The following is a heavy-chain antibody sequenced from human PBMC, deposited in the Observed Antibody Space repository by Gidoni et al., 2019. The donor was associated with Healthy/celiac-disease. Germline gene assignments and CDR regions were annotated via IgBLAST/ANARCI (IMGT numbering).Heavy chain of an antibody. Sequence: QVQLVESGGGVVQPGRSLRLFCAASGFTFSIYAMHWVRQAPGKGLEWVAFISDDGRNKYYADAVKGRFTISRDNSKNTLYLQMNSLRAEDTAVYYCARGGQWSGYFDYWGQGTLVTVSS. J-gene: IGHJ4*02. CDR3: ARGGQWSGYFDY. CDR2: ISDDGRNK. CDR1: GFTFSIYA. V-gene: IGHV3-30*04. D-gene: IGHD3-10*01.